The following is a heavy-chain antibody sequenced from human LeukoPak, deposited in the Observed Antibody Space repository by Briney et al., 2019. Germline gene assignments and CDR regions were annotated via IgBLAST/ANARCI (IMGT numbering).Heavy chain of an antibody. CDR1: GFTFTNYW. Sequence: GGSLRLSCAASGFTFTNYWMSWVRQAPGKGPEWVANIKHDGSETYYLDSVKGRFTISRDNAKNSLYLQMSSLRADDTAVYYCATEGAYNTSSPPAYWGQGTRVTVSS. D-gene: IGHD1-14*01. J-gene: IGHJ4*02. CDR3: ATEGAYNTSSPPAY. CDR2: IKHDGSET. V-gene: IGHV3-7*01.